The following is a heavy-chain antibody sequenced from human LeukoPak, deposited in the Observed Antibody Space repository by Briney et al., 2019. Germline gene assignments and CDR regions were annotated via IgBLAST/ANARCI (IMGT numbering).Heavy chain of an antibody. CDR1: GYSFTSYW. CDR2: IYPGDSDT. D-gene: IGHD3-9*01. V-gene: IGHV5-51*01. Sequence: GESLKISCKGSGYSFTSYWIGWVRQMPGKGLEWMGIIYPGDSDTRYSPSFQGQVTISADKSISTAYLQWSSLKASDTAMYYCARRKPPHFDWSPPQGDVAFDIWGQGTMVTVSS. J-gene: IGHJ3*02. CDR3: ARRKPPHFDWSPPQGDVAFDI.